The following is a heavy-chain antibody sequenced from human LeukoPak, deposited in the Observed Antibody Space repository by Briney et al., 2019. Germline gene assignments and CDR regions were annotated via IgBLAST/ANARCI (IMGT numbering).Heavy chain of an antibody. CDR2: INPSGGST. J-gene: IGHJ4*02. D-gene: IGHD3-22*01. Sequence: ASVKVSCKASGYTFTSYYMHWVRQAPGQGLEWMGIINPSGGSTSYAQKFQGRVTMTRDTSTSTVYMELSSLRSEDTAVYYCARESPNYYDSSGYFDYRGQGTLVTVSS. CDR3: ARESPNYYDSSGYFDY. CDR1: GYTFTSYY. V-gene: IGHV1-46*01.